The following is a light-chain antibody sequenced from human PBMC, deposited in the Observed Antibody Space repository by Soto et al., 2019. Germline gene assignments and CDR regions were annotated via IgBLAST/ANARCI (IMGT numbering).Light chain of an antibody. V-gene: IGKV3-20*01. Sequence: EIVLTQSPGTLSLSPGESATLSCRASRSLDSGQLAWYQQKVGRAPRLLIHDAFIRATGIPDRFSGSGSGTDFTLTIARLEPEDFAVYYCQQYNDWWTFGQGTKVEIK. CDR3: QQYNDWWT. CDR2: DAF. J-gene: IGKJ1*01. CDR1: RSLDSGQ.